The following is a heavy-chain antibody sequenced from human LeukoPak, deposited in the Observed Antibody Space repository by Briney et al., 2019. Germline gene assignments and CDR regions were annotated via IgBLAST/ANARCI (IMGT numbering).Heavy chain of an antibody. CDR2: ISAYNGNT. Sequence: ASVKVSRKASGYTFTSYGISWVRQAPGQGLEWMGWISAYNGNTNYAQKLQGRVTMTTDTSTSTAYMELRSLRSDDTAVYYCARVNDFWSGYRYYYYGMDVWGQGTTVTVSS. J-gene: IGHJ6*02. CDR3: ARVNDFWSGYRYYYYGMDV. V-gene: IGHV1-18*01. CDR1: GYTFTSYG. D-gene: IGHD3-3*01.